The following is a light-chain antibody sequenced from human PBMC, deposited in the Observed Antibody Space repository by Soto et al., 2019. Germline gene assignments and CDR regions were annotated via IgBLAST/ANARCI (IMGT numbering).Light chain of an antibody. V-gene: IGLV4-69*01. CDR1: SGHRSFA. CDR2: VDSDGGH. CDR3: QTWGTGIQV. Sequence: QSVLTQSPSASASLGASVKLTCTLSSGHRSFAIAWHQQQAEKGPRYLMKVDSDGGHSMGDVIPDRFSGSSSGAERYLTISSLQSEDEADDYCQTWGTGIQVFGGGTKLTVL. J-gene: IGLJ3*02.